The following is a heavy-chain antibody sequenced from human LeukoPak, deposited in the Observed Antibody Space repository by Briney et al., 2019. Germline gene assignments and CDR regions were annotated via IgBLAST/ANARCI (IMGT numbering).Heavy chain of an antibody. D-gene: IGHD3-3*01. CDR3: ARDRYDSYPMDV. CDR2: IYYGGST. V-gene: IGHV4-31*03. Sequence: PSETLSLTCTVSGGSISSSSYYWGWIRQPPGKGLEWIGYIYYGGSTYYNPSLKSRVSISVDTSKNQFSLKLSSVTAADTAVYYCARDRYDSYPMDVWGQGATVTVSS. CDR1: GGSISSSSYY. J-gene: IGHJ6*02.